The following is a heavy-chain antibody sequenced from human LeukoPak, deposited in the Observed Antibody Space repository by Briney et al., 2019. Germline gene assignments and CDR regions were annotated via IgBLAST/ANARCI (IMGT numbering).Heavy chain of an antibody. V-gene: IGHV3-21*01. J-gene: IGHJ4*02. Sequence: GGSLRLSCESPGIGFSSYTMNWVRQGQGKGLEWVADITGTSRSTHYADSVKGRFTISRDSAKNVLYLQMNSLRVDDTAVYFCARDVPNWNPGGYWGQGTLVTVSS. CDR2: ITGTSRST. CDR1: GIGFSSYT. CDR3: ARDVPNWNPGGY. D-gene: IGHD1-1*01.